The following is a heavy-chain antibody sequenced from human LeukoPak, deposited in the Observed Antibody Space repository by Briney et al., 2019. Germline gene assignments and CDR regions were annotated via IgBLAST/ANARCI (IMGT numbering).Heavy chain of an antibody. CDR2: IYYSGST. J-gene: IGHJ4*02. Sequence: SGTLSLTCTVSGGSISSSSYYWGWIRQPPGKGLEWIGSIYYSGSTYYNPSLKSRVSISIDTSKNQFSLNLSSVTAADTAVYYCARRAVGTFDYWGQGTLVTVSS. CDR1: GGSISSSSYY. D-gene: IGHD6-13*01. V-gene: IGHV4-39*01. CDR3: ARRAVGTFDY.